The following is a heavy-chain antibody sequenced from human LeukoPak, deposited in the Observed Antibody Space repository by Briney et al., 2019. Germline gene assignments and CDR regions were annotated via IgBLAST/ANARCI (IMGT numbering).Heavy chain of an antibody. D-gene: IGHD3-9*01. Sequence: PGGSLKLSCAASGFTFSSYEMNWVRQAPGKGLEWVSYISSSGSTIYHADSVKGRFTISRDNAKNSLYLQMNSLRAEDTAVYYCARIHGSDILTGLGPLFDYWGQGTLVTVSS. CDR1: GFTFSSYE. V-gene: IGHV3-48*03. CDR2: ISSSGSTI. CDR3: ARIHGSDILTGLGPLFDY. J-gene: IGHJ4*02.